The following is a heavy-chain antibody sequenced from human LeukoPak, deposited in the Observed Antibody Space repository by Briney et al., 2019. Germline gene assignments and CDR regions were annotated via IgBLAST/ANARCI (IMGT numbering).Heavy chain of an antibody. J-gene: IGHJ6*02. D-gene: IGHD6-13*01. Sequence: ASVKVSCKASGNTFTSYGFSWVRQAPGQGLEWMGWISAYNGNTNYTQKLQGRVTMTTDAPTSTAYMELRSLRSDDTAVYYCARGAREQQPDYYYGLDVWGQGTTVTVSS. CDR1: GNTFTSYG. CDR2: ISAYNGNT. CDR3: ARGAREQQPDYYYGLDV. V-gene: IGHV1-18*01.